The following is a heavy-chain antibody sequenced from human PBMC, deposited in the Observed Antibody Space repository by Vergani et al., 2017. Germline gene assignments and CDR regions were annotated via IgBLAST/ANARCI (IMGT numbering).Heavy chain of an antibody. Sequence: QVQLVQSGAEVKKPGSSVKVSCKASGGTFSSYAISWVRQAPGQGIEWMGGIIPIFGTANYAQKFQGRVTITADESTSTAYMELSSLRAEDTAVYYCARDSGYYDSSGYNYPFDYWGQGTLVTVSS. CDR2: IIPIFGTA. CDR1: GGTFSSYA. D-gene: IGHD3-22*01. CDR3: ARDSGYYDSSGYNYPFDY. J-gene: IGHJ4*02. V-gene: IGHV1-69*01.